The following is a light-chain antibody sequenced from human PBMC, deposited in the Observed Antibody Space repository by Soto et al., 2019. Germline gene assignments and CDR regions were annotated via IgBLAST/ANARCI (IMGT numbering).Light chain of an antibody. V-gene: IGLV2-14*01. J-gene: IGLJ2*01. Sequence: QSALTQPASMSGSLGQSITISCTGTSSDVGGYNYVSWYQQHPGKAPKVMIFEVSNRPSGVSNRFSGSKSGNTASLTISGLQAEDEADYYCNSYTGTSTLVVFGGGTKLTVL. CDR2: EVS. CDR3: NSYTGTSTLVV. CDR1: SSDVGGYNY.